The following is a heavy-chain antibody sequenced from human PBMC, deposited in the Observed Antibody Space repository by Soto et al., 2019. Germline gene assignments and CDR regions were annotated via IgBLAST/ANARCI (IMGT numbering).Heavy chain of an antibody. CDR2: IYYSGST. CDR1: GGSISSSSYY. D-gene: IGHD5-18*01. V-gene: IGHV4-39*01. J-gene: IGHJ6*01. Sequence: PWETLSLTCTFSGGSISSSSYYCGWIRQPPWKGLEWIGSIYYSGSTYYNPSLKSRVTISVDTSKNQFSLKLSSVTAADTAVYYCARVGYSYGTLLYYYGMEVWGQGTTVTVSS. CDR3: ARVGYSYGTLLYYYGMEV.